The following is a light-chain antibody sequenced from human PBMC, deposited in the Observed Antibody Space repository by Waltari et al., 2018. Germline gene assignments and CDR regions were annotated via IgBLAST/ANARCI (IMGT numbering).Light chain of an antibody. CDR3: SSYTTRSTRV. CDR2: DVT. J-gene: IGLJ1*01. V-gene: IGLV2-14*03. Sequence: QSALTQPASVSGSPGQSITISCTATSSDVGDYKYVSWYQQHPGKVPQLLIYDVTHRPAGIAYRFTASKSGYTASLTISGLQAEDEADYYCSSYTTRSTRVFGTGTKVTVL. CDR1: SSDVGDYKY.